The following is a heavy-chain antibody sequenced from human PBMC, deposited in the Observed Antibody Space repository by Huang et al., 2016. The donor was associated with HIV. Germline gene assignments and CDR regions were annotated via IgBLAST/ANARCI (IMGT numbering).Heavy chain of an antibody. Sequence: EVQLVESGGGLVQPGRSLRLSCTASGFTFGDYAMSWFRQAPGKGLYWVGFLRSKASGGTTEYAASVKGRFTISRDDSKSIAYLQMNSLKTEDTAVYYCTRGKGALDYWGQGTLVTVSS. V-gene: IGHV3-49*03. D-gene: IGHD6-13*01. J-gene: IGHJ4*02. CDR3: TRGKGALDY. CDR1: GFTFGDYA. CDR2: LRSKASGGTT.